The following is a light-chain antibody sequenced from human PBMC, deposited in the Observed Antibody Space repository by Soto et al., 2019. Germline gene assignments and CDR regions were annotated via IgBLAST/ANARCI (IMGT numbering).Light chain of an antibody. V-gene: IGLV1-51*01. CDR1: SSNIGNNH. CDR2: DSN. CDR3: GTCDNSLSTDVV. Sequence: QSVLTQPPSVSAAPGQKVTISCSGSSSNIGNNHASWYQQVPGTAPKILIYDSNKRPSGIPDRFSASKSGTSATLDITGLQTGDEADYYCGTCDNSLSTDVVFGGGTKLTVL. J-gene: IGLJ2*01.